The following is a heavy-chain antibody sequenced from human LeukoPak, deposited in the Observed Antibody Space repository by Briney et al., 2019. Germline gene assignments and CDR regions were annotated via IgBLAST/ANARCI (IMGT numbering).Heavy chain of an antibody. J-gene: IGHJ4*02. CDR3: ARVVSMVRGARALGY. V-gene: IGHV4-34*01. D-gene: IGHD3-10*01. CDR2: INHSGST. Sequence: SETLSLTCAVYGGSFSGYYWSWIRQPPGKGLEWIGEINHSGSTNYNPSLKSRVTISVDTSKNQFSLKLSSVTAADTAVYYCARVVSMVRGARALGYWGQGTLVTVSS. CDR1: GGSFSGYY.